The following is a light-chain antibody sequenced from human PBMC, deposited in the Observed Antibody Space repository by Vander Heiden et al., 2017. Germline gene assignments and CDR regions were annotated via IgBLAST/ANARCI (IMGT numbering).Light chain of an antibody. Sequence: QSALTQPPSASGSPGQSVTISCTGTSSDVGGYNYVSWYQQHPGKAPKLMIYEVSKRPSWVPDRFSGSKSGNTASLTVSGLQAEDEADYYCSSYAGSNNLRVFGGGTKLTVL. CDR1: SSDVGGYNY. CDR2: EVS. J-gene: IGLJ3*02. CDR3: SSYAGSNNLRV. V-gene: IGLV2-8*01.